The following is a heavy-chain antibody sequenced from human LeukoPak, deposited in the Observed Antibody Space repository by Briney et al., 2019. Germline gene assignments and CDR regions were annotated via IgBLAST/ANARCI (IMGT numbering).Heavy chain of an antibody. CDR2: ISGTGGTT. CDR3: AKGDSSAWYALGSRYFDY. J-gene: IGHJ4*02. V-gene: IGHV3-23*01. CDR1: GFTFSSYA. Sequence: GGSLRLSCAASGFTFSSYAMTWVRQAPGKGLEWVSAISGTGGTTYYADSVKGRFTISRDNSKNTLYLQMNSLRAEDTAVYYCAKGDSSAWYALGSRYFDYWGQGRLATVSS. D-gene: IGHD6-19*01.